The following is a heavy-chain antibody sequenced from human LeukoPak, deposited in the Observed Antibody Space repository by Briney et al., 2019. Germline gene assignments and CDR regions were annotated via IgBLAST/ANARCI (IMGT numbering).Heavy chain of an antibody. CDR2: ISAYNGNT. Sequence: ASVKASCKASGYTFISYGISWVRQAPGQGLERMGWISAYNGNTNYAQKLQGRVTMTTDTSTSTAYMELRSLTSDDTAVYYCAREGHYYDSSGYYFLGGFDYWGQGILVTVSS. CDR3: AREGHYYDSSGYYFLGGFDY. J-gene: IGHJ4*02. D-gene: IGHD3-22*01. V-gene: IGHV1-18*01. CDR1: GYTFISYG.